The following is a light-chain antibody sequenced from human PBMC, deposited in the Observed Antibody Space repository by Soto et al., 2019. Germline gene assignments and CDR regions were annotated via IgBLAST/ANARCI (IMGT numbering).Light chain of an antibody. Sequence: QSALTQPTSASGSPGQSVTISCTGTSSEVGGYNYVSWYQQYPGKAPKLMIYEVSKRPSGVPDRFSGSKSANTASLTVSGLQAEHEADYYCSSYAGSNNFVVFGGGTKVTVL. V-gene: IGLV2-8*01. CDR1: SSEVGGYNY. J-gene: IGLJ2*01. CDR2: EVS. CDR3: SSYAGSNNFVV.